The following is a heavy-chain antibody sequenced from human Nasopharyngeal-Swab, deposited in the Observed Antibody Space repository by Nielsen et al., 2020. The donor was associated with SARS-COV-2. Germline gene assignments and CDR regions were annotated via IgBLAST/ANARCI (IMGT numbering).Heavy chain of an antibody. D-gene: IGHD2-15*01. CDR2: IYYSGST. V-gene: IGHV4-39*01. Sequence: SETLSLTCSVSGELVSSGSFYWGWIRQPPGKGLEWIGSIYYSGSTYYNPSLKSRVTISVDTSKNQFSLKLSSVTAADTAVYYCHIVVVIAATREAFGYWGQGTLVTVSS. CDR3: HIVVVIAATREAFGY. CDR1: GELVSSGSFY. J-gene: IGHJ4*02.